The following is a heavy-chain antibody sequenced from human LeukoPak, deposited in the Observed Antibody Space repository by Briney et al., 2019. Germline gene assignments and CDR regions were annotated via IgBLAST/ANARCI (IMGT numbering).Heavy chain of an antibody. J-gene: IGHJ4*02. CDR2: ISYDGSNK. Sequence: GGSLRLSCAASGFTFSSYGMHWVRQAPGKGLEWVAVISYDGSNKYYADSVKGRFTISRDNSKNTLYLQMNSLRAEDTAVYYCAKVHSSGSHFDYWGQGTLVTVSS. CDR3: AKVHSSGSHFDY. CDR1: GFTFSSYG. D-gene: IGHD6-19*01. V-gene: IGHV3-30*18.